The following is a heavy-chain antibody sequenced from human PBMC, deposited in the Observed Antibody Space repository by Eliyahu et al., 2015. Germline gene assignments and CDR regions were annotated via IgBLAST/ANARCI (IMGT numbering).Heavy chain of an antibody. D-gene: IGHD6-19*01. CDR2: ISSSSSYI. Sequence: EVQLVESGGGLVKPGGSLRLSCXASGFTFXXXXMNWVRQAPGKGXEGVSSISSSSSYIYYADSVKGRFTISRDNAKNSLYLQMNSLRAEDTAMYYCARVAVAGNRYYYYYMDVWGKGTTVTVSS. CDR1: GFTFXXXX. J-gene: IGHJ6*03. CDR3: ARVAVAGNRYYYYYMDV. V-gene: IGHV3-21*01.